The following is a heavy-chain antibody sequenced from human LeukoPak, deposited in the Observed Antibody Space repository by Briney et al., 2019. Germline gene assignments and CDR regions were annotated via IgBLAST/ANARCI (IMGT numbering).Heavy chain of an antibody. CDR2: IYHGGST. D-gene: IGHD3-9*01. V-gene: IGHV4-30-2*01. J-gene: IGHJ4*02. Sequence: SQTLSLTCAVSGGSISCGGYSWSWIRQPPGKGPEWIGYIYHGGSTYYNPSLKSRVTISVDRSKNQFSLKLSSVTAADTAVYYCELAYYDILTGYYHDYWGQGTLVTVSS. CDR1: GGSISCGGYS. CDR3: ELAYYDILTGYYHDY.